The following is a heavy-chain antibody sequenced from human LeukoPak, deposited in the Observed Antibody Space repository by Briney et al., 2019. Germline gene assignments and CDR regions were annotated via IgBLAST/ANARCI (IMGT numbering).Heavy chain of an antibody. CDR2: ISSSSSYI. CDR1: GFTFSSYN. J-gene: IGHJ4*02. CDR3: ARWVTTIDY. Sequence: GGSLRLSCAASGFTFSSYNMNWVRQAPGKGLEWVSSISSSSSYIYYAGSVKGRFTISRDNAKNSLYLQMNSLRAEDTAVYYCARWVTTIDYWGQGTLVTVSS. D-gene: IGHD4-17*01. V-gene: IGHV3-21*01.